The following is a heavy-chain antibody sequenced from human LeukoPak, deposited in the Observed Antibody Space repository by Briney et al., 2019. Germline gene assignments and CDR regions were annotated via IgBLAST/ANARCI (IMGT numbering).Heavy chain of an antibody. V-gene: IGHV1-46*01. CDR1: GYTFTSYW. CDR3: ARDRATGNDNRGHDGDSFDM. D-gene: IGHD3-22*01. Sequence: ASVKVSCKASGYTFTSYWMHWVRQAPGQGLEWMGIIKTSDGVTVVSQRFQARVTLTRDMSTSTVYMQLSSLRSDDTAVYFCARDRATGNDNRGHDGDSFDMWGQGTLVTVSS. CDR2: IKTSDGVT. J-gene: IGHJ3*02.